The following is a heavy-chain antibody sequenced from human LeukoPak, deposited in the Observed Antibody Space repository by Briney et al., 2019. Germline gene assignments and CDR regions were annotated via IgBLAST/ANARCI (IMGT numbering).Heavy chain of an antibody. V-gene: IGHV3-21*01. J-gene: IGHJ6*03. Sequence: GGSLRLSCAASGFTFSSYSMNWVRQAPGKGLEWVSSISSSSSYIYYADSVKGRFTISRDNAKNSLYLQMNSLGAEDTAVYYCARDNHYCSSTSCYEREYYYYYMDVWGKGTTVTVSS. D-gene: IGHD2-2*01. CDR3: ARDNHYCSSTSCYEREYYYYYMDV. CDR1: GFTFSSYS. CDR2: ISSSSSYI.